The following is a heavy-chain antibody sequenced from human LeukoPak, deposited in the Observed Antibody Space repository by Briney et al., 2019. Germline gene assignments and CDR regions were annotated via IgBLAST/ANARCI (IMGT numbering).Heavy chain of an antibody. J-gene: IGHJ4*02. V-gene: IGHV4-34*01. Sequence: SETLSLTCAVYGGSFSGYYWSWIRQPPGKGLEWIGEINHSGSTNYNPSLKSRVTISVDTSKNQFSLKLSSVTAADTAVYYCARGLLYSYSYYFDYWGQGTLVTVSS. D-gene: IGHD3-10*01. CDR3: ARGLLYSYSYYFDY. CDR1: GGSFSGYY. CDR2: INHSGST.